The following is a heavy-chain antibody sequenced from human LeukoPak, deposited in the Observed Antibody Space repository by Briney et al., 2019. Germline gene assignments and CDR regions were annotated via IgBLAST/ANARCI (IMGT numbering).Heavy chain of an antibody. CDR2: ISHTGDTM. D-gene: IGHD3-16*01. Sequence: GGSLRLSCAASGFTFSIYEMNWVRQAPGKGLEYLSYISHTGDTMFYADSVKGRFTVSRDNTKNSLYLQMNNLRVEDTAVYYCARDIGGGATPSDYWGRGTLVTVSS. J-gene: IGHJ4*02. V-gene: IGHV3-48*03. CDR1: GFTFSIYE. CDR3: ARDIGGGATPSDY.